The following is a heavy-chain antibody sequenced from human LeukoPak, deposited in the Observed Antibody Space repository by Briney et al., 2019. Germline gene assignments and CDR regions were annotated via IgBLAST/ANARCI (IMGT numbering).Heavy chain of an antibody. CDR3: ASTGIVVVPAATWRAFGI. D-gene: IGHD2-2*01. CDR2: ILYGGNT. Sequence: SETLSLTCTVSGGSISGSSYYWAWIRQPPGKGLEWIGSILYGGNTYYSPSLKSRVTVSVDTSKDQFSLKLSSVTAADTAVYYCASTGIVVVPAATWRAFGIWGQGTMVTVSS. J-gene: IGHJ3*02. V-gene: IGHV4-39*01. CDR1: GGSISGSSYY.